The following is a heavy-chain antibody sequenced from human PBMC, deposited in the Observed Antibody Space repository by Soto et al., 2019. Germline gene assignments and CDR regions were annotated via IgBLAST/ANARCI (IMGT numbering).Heavy chain of an antibody. J-gene: IGHJ4*02. D-gene: IGHD1-1*01. CDR1: GFTFSRYV. Sequence: QVHLVESGGGVVQPGRPLRLSCAASGFTFSRYVMHWVRQAPGTGLEWVGVIVRDGGQKQYADSARGLFSISRDNSKNTLYLEMNSVTVEDTAVYYCARADDFEDNGLDYWGQGTRVTVSS. V-gene: IGHV3-33*01. CDR3: ARADDFEDNGLDY. CDR2: IVRDGGQK.